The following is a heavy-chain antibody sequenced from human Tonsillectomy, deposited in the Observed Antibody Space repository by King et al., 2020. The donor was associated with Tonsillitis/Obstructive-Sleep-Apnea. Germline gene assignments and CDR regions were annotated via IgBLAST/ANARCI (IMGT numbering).Heavy chain of an antibody. J-gene: IGHJ4*02. CDR2: ISWDSGSI. Sequence: VQLVESGGGLVQPGRSLRLSCAASGFTFDDYAMHWVRQAPGKGLEWVSGISWDSGSIGYADSVKGRFTISRDNAKKSLYLHMNSLRPEDTALYYCANATPGFYGIDFWGKGTLVTVSS. CDR3: ANATPGFYGIDF. V-gene: IGHV3-9*01. D-gene: IGHD1-1*01. CDR1: GFTFDDYA.